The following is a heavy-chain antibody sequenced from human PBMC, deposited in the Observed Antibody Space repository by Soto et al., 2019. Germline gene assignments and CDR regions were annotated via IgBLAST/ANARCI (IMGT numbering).Heavy chain of an antibody. CDR1: GDSVSSNSAA. V-gene: IGHV6-1*01. CDR3: ARDPYCGGDCYGYYYYYYGKDV. J-gene: IGHJ6*02. CDR2: TYYRSKWYN. Sequence: SQTLSLTCAISGDSVSSNSAAWNWIRQSPSRGLEWLGRTYYRSKWYNDYAVSVKSRITINPDTSKNQFSLQLNSVTPEDTAVYYCARDPYCGGDCYGYYYYYYGKDVWGQGTTVTVSS. D-gene: IGHD2-21*02.